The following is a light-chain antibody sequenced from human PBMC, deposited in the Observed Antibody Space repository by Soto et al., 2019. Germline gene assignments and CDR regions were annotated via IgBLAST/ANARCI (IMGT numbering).Light chain of an antibody. Sequence: QPVLTQPPSVSAAPGQRVTISCSGTTPNIGSNSVSWYLQVPGTVPKLLIYDTNKRPSGIPVRISGSKSGSSATLDITGLQTGDEADYYCATWDSSLKIGVFGGGTKLTVL. V-gene: IGLV1-51*01. CDR1: TPNIGSNS. CDR2: DTN. J-gene: IGLJ3*02. CDR3: ATWDSSLKIGV.